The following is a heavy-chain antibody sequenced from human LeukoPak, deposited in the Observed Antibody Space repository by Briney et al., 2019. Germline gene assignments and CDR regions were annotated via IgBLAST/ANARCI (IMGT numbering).Heavy chain of an antibody. D-gene: IGHD5-18*01. V-gene: IGHV3-23*01. CDR2: ISESGDGT. CDR3: AKDIAQGYTFGSIEQDY. CDR1: GFRFSTFW. J-gene: IGHJ4*02. Sequence: GESLRLSCAASGFRFSTFWMSWVRQAPGKGLEWVAAISESGDGTYYAGSMKGRFTISRDNAKNLLYLQINSLRAEDTAIYYCAKDIAQGYTFGSIEQDYWGQGTLVTVSS.